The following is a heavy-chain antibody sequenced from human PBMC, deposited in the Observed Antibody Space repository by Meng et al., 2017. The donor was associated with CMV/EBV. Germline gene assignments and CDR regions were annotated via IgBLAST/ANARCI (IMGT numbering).Heavy chain of an antibody. J-gene: IGHJ6*02. CDR1: GGSFSGYY. CDR2: IYYSGST. D-gene: IGHD2-2*01. Sequence: SETLSLTCAVYGGSFSGYYWSWIRQPPGKGLEWIGYIYYSGSTNYNPSLKSRVTISVDTSKNQFSLKLSSVTAADTAVYYCARDLWVPATPLSRAYYYGRDVWGQGTTVTVSS. V-gene: IGHV4-59*01. CDR3: ARDLWVPATPLSRAYYYGRDV.